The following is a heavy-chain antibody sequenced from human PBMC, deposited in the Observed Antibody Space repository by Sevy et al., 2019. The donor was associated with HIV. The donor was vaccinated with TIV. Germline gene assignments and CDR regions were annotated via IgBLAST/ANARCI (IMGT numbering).Heavy chain of an antibody. CDR2: VSSSGYI. D-gene: IGHD2-2*01. V-gene: IGHV3-21*01. Sequence: GGSLRLSCAASGFIFSTYSMNWVRQAPGKGLEWVSSVSSSGYIYYADSVKGRFTISRDNAKNSLYLEMNSLRAEDTAVYFCARGHVVVPGAAPYYYYHMDVWGKGTTVTVSS. J-gene: IGHJ6*03. CDR3: ARGHVVVPGAAPYYYYHMDV. CDR1: GFIFSTYS.